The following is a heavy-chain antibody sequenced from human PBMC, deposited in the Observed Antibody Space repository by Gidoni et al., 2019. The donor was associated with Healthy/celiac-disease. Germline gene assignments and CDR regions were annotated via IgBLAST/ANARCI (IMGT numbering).Heavy chain of an antibody. CDR2: IYHCGST. Sequence: QVQLQESGPGLVKPSGTLSLTFAFSGGSISSSNWWSWVRQPPGKGLEWIWEIYHCGSTNYNQSLKSRVNISVDKSKNQFSLKVSSVTAADTAVYYCARYIISDPYYYYGMDVWGQGTTVTVSS. CDR3: ARYIISDPYYYYGMDV. CDR1: GGSISSSNW. D-gene: IGHD2-2*02. V-gene: IGHV4-4*02. J-gene: IGHJ6*02.